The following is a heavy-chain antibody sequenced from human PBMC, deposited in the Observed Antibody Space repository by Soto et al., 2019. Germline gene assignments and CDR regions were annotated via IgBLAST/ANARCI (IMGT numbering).Heavy chain of an antibody. D-gene: IGHD2-2*01. CDR1: GFTFSSYA. V-gene: IGHV3-23*01. CDR3: EKGRGYCASTTGYVGCDY. Sequence: EVQLLESGGGLVQPGGSLRLSCAASGFTFSSYAMSWVRQAPGKGLEWVSAISGSGGSTYYADTVKGRFTISRDNSNNTRDQQMNTLRAEDTAVYYGEKGRGYCASTTGYVGCDYWGQGTLVTVSS. CDR2: ISGSGGST. J-gene: IGHJ4*02.